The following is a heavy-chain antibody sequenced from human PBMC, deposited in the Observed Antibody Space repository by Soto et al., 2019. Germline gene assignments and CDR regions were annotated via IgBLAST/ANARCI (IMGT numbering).Heavy chain of an antibody. CDR2: IYHSGSI. J-gene: IGHJ3*02. Sequence: SDTLSLTCTVSNASITSRKWWTWVRQTPGKGMEWIGEIYHSGSINHNPSLKSRLTMSVDKSNNQFSLKQTSVTATETAVYYCASKFGEVLAAAFDIWGQGTVVT. CDR1: NASITSRKW. CDR3: ASKFGEVLAAAFDI. V-gene: IGHV4-4*02. D-gene: IGHD3-10*01.